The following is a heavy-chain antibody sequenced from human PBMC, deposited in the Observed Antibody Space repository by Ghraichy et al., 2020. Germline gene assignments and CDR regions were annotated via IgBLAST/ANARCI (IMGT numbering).Heavy chain of an antibody. V-gene: IGHV3-23*01. D-gene: IGHD4-17*01. Sequence: GESLNISCAASGFTFSSYAMSWVRQAPGKGLEWVSAISGSGGSTYYADSVKGRFTISRDNSKNTLYLQMNSLRAEDTAVYYCAKGPLRTTVPFDYWGQGTLVTVSS. CDR2: ISGSGGST. J-gene: IGHJ4*02. CDR1: GFTFSSYA. CDR3: AKGPLRTTVPFDY.